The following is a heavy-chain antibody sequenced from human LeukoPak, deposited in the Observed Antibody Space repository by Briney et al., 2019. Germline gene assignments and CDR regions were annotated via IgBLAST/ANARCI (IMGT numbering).Heavy chain of an antibody. CDR1: GGSISNCY. V-gene: IGHV4-59*12. CDR2: IFYRGSI. CDR3: ARGVVLGKDDDFDI. Sequence: PSETLSLTCTVSGGSISNCYWSWIRQPPGKGLEWIGYIFYRGSIDYSPSLQSRVTISVDTSKNHLSLRLTSVTAADTAVYFCARGVVLGKDDDFDIWGRGTMVTVSS. J-gene: IGHJ3*02. D-gene: IGHD1-1*01.